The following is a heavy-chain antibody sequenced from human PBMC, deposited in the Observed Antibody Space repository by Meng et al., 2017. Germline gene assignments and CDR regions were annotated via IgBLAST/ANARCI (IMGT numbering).Heavy chain of an antibody. D-gene: IGHD6-19*01. CDR1: GGSISSYY. CDR3: ARVLAVAGTGYYYYGMDV. V-gene: IGHV4-4*07. Sequence: SETLSLTCTVSGGSISSYYWSWIRQPAGKGLEWIGRIYTSGSTNYNPSLKSRVTMSVDTSKNQFSLKLSSVTAADTAVYYCARVLAVAGTGYYYYGMDVWGQGTTVTVSS. CDR2: IYTSGST. J-gene: IGHJ6*02.